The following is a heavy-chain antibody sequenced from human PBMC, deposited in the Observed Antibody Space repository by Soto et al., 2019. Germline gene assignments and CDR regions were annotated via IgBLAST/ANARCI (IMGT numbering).Heavy chain of an antibody. CDR3: ARGVNPGYISKREGDTIRGTWFDP. V-gene: IGHV4-39*01. CDR2: IYYSVST. Sequence: QLQLQESGPGLVKPSETLSLTCTVSGGSISSSSYYWGWIRQPPGEGLKGIGSIYYSVSTYYNPSPKNRVPTSVDTSKNQFSPKLTSVTGEVSSVYYCARGVNPGYISKREGDTIRGTWFDPWGQGALVTIS. D-gene: IGHD6-13*01. CDR1: GGSISSSSYY. J-gene: IGHJ5*02.